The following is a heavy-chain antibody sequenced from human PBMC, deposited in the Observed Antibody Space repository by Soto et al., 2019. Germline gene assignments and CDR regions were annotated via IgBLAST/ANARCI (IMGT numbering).Heavy chain of an antibody. CDR2: INLSADRT. V-gene: IGHV1-46*03. CDR1: GYIFTNYY. Sequence: ASVKVSCKASGYIFTNYYIHWVRQAPGQGLEWMGIINLSADRTSYAQKFQGRFTVTMDTSTSTVYMELGSLRSEDTAVYYCVRDPSSGYRSFDPWGQGTLVTVSS. CDR3: VRDPSSGYRSFDP. J-gene: IGHJ5*02. D-gene: IGHD3-22*01.